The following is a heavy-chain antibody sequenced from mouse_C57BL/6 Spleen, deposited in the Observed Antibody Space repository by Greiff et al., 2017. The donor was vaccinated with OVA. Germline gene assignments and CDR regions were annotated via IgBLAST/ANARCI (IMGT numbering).Heavy chain of an antibody. CDR2: LNPNNGGT. CDR1: GYTFTDYY. Sequence: EVQLQQSGPELVKPGAPVKISCKASGYTFTDYYMNWVKQSHGKSLEWIGDLNPNNGGTSYNQKFKGKATLTVDKSSSTAYMELRSLTSEDSAVYYCARSYDGYYRFAYWGQGTLVTVSA. J-gene: IGHJ3*01. D-gene: IGHD2-3*01. CDR3: ARSYDGYYRFAY. V-gene: IGHV1-26*01.